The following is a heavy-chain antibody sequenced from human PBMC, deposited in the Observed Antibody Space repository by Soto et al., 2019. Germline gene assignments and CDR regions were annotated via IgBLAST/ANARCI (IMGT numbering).Heavy chain of an antibody. CDR2: ISGSGGST. D-gene: IGHD1-26*01. J-gene: IGHJ6*02. CDR3: ARGIGSMPVYYYYGMDV. CDR1: GFTFSSYA. V-gene: IGHV3-23*01. Sequence: EVQLLESGGGLVQPGGSLRLSCAASGFTFSSYAMSWVRQAPGKGLEWVSAISGSGGSTYYADSVKGRFTISRDNSKNTLYLQMNSLRAEDTAVYYCARGIGSMPVYYYYGMDVWGQGTTVTVSS.